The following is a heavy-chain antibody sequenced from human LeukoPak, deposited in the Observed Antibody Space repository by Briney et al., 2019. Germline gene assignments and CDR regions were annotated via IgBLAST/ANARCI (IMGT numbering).Heavy chain of an antibody. Sequence: GASVKVSCKASGGTFSNYAISWVRQAPGQGLEWMGGSAPIFATTNYAQKFQGRVTITADESTSTAYMELSSLRAEDTAVYYCARAEKDYGGNAAMLAYWGQGTLVTVS. J-gene: IGHJ4*02. CDR2: SAPIFATT. D-gene: IGHD4-23*01. CDR3: ARAEKDYGGNAAMLAY. CDR1: GGTFSNYA. V-gene: IGHV1-69*01.